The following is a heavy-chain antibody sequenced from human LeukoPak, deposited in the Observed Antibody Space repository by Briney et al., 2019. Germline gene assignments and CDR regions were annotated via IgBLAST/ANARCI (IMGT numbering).Heavy chain of an antibody. CDR2: IYTSGST. Sequence: SQTLSLTCTVSGGSISSGSYDWYWIRQPAGKGLEWIGHIYTSGSTDYNPSLKSRVTISVDTSKNQFSLKLSSVTAADTAVYYCARDVHYYDSSGYAHYFDYWGQGTLVTVSS. V-gene: IGHV4-61*09. J-gene: IGHJ4*02. CDR1: GGSISSGSYD. CDR3: ARDVHYYDSSGYAHYFDY. D-gene: IGHD3-22*01.